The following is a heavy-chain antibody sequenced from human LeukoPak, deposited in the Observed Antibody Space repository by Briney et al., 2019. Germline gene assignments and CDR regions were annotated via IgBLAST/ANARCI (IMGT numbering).Heavy chain of an antibody. CDR3: AKDRPTPPKAYYYDSSGYGTFDY. D-gene: IGHD3-22*01. Sequence: GGSLRLSCAASGFTFSSYAMTWVRQAPGKGLEWVAFIRYDGSNKYYADSVKGRFTISRDNSKNTLYLQMNSLRAEDTAVYYCAKDRPTPPKAYYYDSSGYGTFDYWGQGTLVTVSS. V-gene: IGHV3-30*02. CDR1: GFTFSSYA. CDR2: IRYDGSNK. J-gene: IGHJ4*02.